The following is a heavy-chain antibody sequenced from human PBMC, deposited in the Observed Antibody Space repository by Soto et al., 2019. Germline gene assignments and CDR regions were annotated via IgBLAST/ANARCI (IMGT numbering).Heavy chain of an antibody. D-gene: IGHD2-2*01. CDR2: MNPNSGNT. CDR1: GYTFTSYD. J-gene: IGHJ1*01. CDR3: VADIVLVPAAMRYFQH. V-gene: IGHV1-8*01. Sequence: QVQLVQSGAEVKKPGASVKVSCKASGYTFTSYDINWVRQATGQGLEWMGWMNPNSGNTGYAQKFQGRVTMTRNTSISTAYMELSSLRSEDTAVYYCVADIVLVPAAMRYFQHWGQGTLVTVSS.